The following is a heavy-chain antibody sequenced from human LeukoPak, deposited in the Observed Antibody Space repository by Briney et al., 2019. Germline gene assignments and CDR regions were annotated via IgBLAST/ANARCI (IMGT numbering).Heavy chain of an antibody. J-gene: IGHJ3*02. CDR2: ISSSSSYI. D-gene: IGHD5-24*01. Sequence: GGSLRLSCAASGFTFSSYSMNWVRQAPGKGLEWVSSISSSSSYIYYADSVKGRSTVSRDNSKNTVCLQMDSLRADDTAIYYCARDLRSRDGYNYGAFDIWGQGT. V-gene: IGHV3-21*01. CDR1: GFTFSSYS. CDR3: ARDLRSRDGYNYGAFDI.